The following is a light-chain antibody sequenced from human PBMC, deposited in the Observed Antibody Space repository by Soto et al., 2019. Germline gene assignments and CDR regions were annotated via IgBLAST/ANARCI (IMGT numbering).Light chain of an antibody. CDR3: QQYKNWPPWT. Sequence: EIVMTQSPATLSVSPGARATLSCRASQSVSSNLAWYQQKPGQAPRLLIYDASTRPTGIPARFSGGGSGTDFTLTISSLQSEDFAIYYCQQYKNWPPWTFGQGTKVDIK. J-gene: IGKJ1*01. V-gene: IGKV3-15*01. CDR1: QSVSSN. CDR2: DAS.